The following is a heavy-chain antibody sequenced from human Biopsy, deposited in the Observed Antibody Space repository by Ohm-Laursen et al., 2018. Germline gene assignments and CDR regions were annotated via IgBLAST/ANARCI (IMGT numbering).Heavy chain of an antibody. CDR2: TYKGGNT. Sequence: SETLSLTCTVSGASITSYYWSWIRQPAGKGLEWIRHTYKGGNTNHNPSLKSRVTMSVDTSKKQLSLKVRSVTAADTAVYYCARGEYSSSIFDHWGQGTLVTVSS. V-gene: IGHV4-4*07. D-gene: IGHD6-6*01. CDR3: ARGEYSSSIFDH. J-gene: IGHJ4*02. CDR1: GASITSYY.